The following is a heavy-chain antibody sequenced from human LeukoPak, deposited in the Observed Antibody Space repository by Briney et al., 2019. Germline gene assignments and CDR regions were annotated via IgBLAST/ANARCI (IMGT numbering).Heavy chain of an antibody. J-gene: IGHJ5*02. Sequence: ASVKVSCKASGGTFSSYAISWVRQATGQGLEWMGWMNPNSGNTDYAQKFQGRVTMTRNTSISTAYMELSSLVSEDTAVYYCARGTGSWLRLTRWFDPWGQGTLVTVSS. D-gene: IGHD5-12*01. CDR1: GGTFSSYA. CDR3: ARGTGSWLRLTRWFDP. V-gene: IGHV1-8*02. CDR2: MNPNSGNT.